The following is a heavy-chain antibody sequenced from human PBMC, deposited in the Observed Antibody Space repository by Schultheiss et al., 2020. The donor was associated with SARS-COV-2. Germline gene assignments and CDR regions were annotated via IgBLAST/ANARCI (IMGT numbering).Heavy chain of an antibody. J-gene: IGHJ6*02. V-gene: IGHV3-30*04. Sequence: GESLKISCAASGFTFSSYAMQWVRQAPGKGLEWVAVISYNGSNRYYADSVKGRFTISRDNAKNSLYLQMNSLRAEDTALYYCTRGAGGSWSKGHPSYYYGMDVWGQGTTVTVSS. CDR3: TRGAGGSWSKGHPSYYYGMDV. CDR2: ISYNGSNR. D-gene: IGHD6-19*01. CDR1: GFTFSSYA.